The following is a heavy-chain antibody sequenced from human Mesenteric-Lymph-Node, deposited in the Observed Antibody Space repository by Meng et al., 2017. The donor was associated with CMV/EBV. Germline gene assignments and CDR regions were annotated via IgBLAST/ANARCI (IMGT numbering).Heavy chain of an antibody. CDR2: INGDGSST. CDR3: ARDVVEGSVWLGY. CDR1: GFTFSSYW. Sequence: GGSLRLSCAASGFTFSSYWMHWVRQAPGKGLVWVSRINGDGSSTAYADPVKGRLTISRDNGKNTLYLQMNSLRAEDTAVYYCARDVVEGSVWLGYWGQGTLVTVSS. J-gene: IGHJ4*02. V-gene: IGHV3-74*01. D-gene: IGHD6-19*01.